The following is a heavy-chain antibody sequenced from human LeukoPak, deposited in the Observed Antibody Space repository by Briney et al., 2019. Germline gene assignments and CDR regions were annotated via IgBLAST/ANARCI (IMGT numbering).Heavy chain of an antibody. V-gene: IGHV1-46*01. Sequence: GASVKVSCTASGYTFTSYYMHWVRQAPGQGLEWMGIINPSGGSTSYAQKFQGRVTMTRDTSTSTVYMELSSLRSEDTAVYYCARDPYSYYYGMDVWGQGTTVTVSS. J-gene: IGHJ6*02. CDR1: GYTFTSYY. CDR2: INPSGGST. CDR3: ARDPYSYYYGMDV.